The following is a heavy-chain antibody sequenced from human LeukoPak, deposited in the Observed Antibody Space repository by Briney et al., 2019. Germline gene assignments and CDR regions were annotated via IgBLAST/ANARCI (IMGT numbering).Heavy chain of an antibody. Sequence: QPGGSLRLSCAASGFTFSSFAMNWVRQAPGKGLEWVSTMSGDATSTYYADSVKGRFTISRDNSKNTLYLQMNSLRAEDTAVYYCAKRTSGSSWYSSDSWGQGTLVTVSS. CDR2: MSGDATST. CDR3: AKRTSGSSWYSSDS. V-gene: IGHV3-23*01. CDR1: GFTFSSFA. D-gene: IGHD6-13*01. J-gene: IGHJ4*02.